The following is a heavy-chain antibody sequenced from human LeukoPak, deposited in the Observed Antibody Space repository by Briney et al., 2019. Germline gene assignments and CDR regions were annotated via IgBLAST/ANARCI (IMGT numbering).Heavy chain of an antibody. CDR3: ARSPPGLIYMDV. V-gene: IGHV1-69*01. CDR2: FIPIFGSA. J-gene: IGHJ6*03. Sequence: SVKVSCKASGGTFSSYAISWVRQAPGQGFEWMGGFIPIFGSAHYAQKFQGRVMITADESTTTGYMELSSLRSEDTAVYYCARSPPGLIYMDVWGMGTTVSVSS. D-gene: IGHD2-8*01. CDR1: GGTFSSYA.